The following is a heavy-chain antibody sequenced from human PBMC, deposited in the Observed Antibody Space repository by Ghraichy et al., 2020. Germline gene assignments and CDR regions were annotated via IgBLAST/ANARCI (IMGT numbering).Heavy chain of an antibody. J-gene: IGHJ5*02. CDR1: GYTFTRYD. CDR2: MNTYSRNT. Sequence: ASVKVSCKASGYTFTRYDINWVRQAPGQGLEWMGWMNTYSRNTGYVEKLQGRVTMTWESSITTAYMELSSLTSEDTAVYYCATRTYNDLSRFDPWGQGTLVTVSS. D-gene: IGHD1-14*01. V-gene: IGHV1-8*01. CDR3: ATRTYNDLSRFDP.